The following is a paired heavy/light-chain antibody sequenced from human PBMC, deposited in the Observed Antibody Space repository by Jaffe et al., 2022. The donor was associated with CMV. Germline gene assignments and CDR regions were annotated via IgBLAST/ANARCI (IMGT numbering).Light chain of an antibody. CDR3: QQYKSFSKT. CDR1: QSISTW. CDR2: KAS. Sequence: DIQMTQSPSTLSASVGDSVTITCRASQSISTWLAWYQQKPGKAPKVLIYKASSLEGGVPSRFSGSGSGTEFSLTITGLQPDDFATYYCQQYKSFSKTFGQGTKVEIK. J-gene: IGKJ1*01. V-gene: IGKV1-5*03.
Heavy chain of an antibody. D-gene: IGHD1-7*01. J-gene: IGHJ4*02. CDR2: TYYRSKWYN. CDR3: ARDGPMGTFDY. V-gene: IGHV6-1*01. Sequence: QVQLQQSGPGLVKPSQTLSLTCGISGDSVSSDSAAWNWIRQSPSRGLEWLGRTYYRSKWYNDYAISVKSRIVINADTSKNQFSLQLNSVAPEDTAMYYCARDGPMGTFDYWGQGTLVSVSS. CDR1: GDSVSSDSAA.